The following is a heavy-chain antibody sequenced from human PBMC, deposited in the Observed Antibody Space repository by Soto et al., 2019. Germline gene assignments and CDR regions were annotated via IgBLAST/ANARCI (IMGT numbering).Heavy chain of an antibody. V-gene: IGHV3-64D*08. CDR3: VRSELSDYYDSSGYFAAFDI. CDR2: ISSNGGST. CDR1: GFTFSSYA. J-gene: IGHJ3*02. D-gene: IGHD3-22*01. Sequence: PGGSLRLSCSASGFTFSSYAMHWVRQAPGKGLEYVSAISSNGGSTYYADSVKGRFTISRDNSKNTLYLQMSSLRAEDTAVYYCVRSELSDYYDSSGYFAAFDIWGQGTMVTVSS.